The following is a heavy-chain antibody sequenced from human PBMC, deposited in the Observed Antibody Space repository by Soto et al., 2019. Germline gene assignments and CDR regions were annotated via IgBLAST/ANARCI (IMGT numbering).Heavy chain of an antibody. Sequence: EVQLLESGGGLVQPGGSLRLSCTASGFTFSTYAMSWGRQAPGKGLAWVSTISDSGSTYYADSVKGRFTIYRDNSKNTLYLEMNSLRAEDTAVYYCANDKGGRYGSRTSCLYSFDYWGQGTLVTVSS. CDR2: ISDSGST. CDR1: GFTFSTYA. V-gene: IGHV3-23*01. CDR3: ANDKGGRYGSRTSCLYSFDY. J-gene: IGHJ4*02. D-gene: IGHD2-2*01.